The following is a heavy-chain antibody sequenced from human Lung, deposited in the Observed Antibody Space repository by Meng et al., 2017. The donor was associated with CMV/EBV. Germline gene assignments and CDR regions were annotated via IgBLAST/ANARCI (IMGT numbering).Heavy chain of an antibody. CDR1: GFNFRSYD. J-gene: IGHJ4*02. CDR3: ARGGAYCGTAACYTAIDS. D-gene: IGHD2-2*02. Sequence: EXXKISCAASGFNFRSYDFHWVRQGPGKGLEWVSGIGTVADTFYSDSVKGRFTISRDNAKNSVDLQMNSLRAGDTALYYCARGGAYCGTAACYTAIDSWXQGTXVTVSS. CDR2: IGTVADT. V-gene: IGHV3-13*01.